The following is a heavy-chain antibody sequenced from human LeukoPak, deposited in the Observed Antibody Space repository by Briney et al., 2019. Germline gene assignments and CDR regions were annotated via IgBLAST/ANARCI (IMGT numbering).Heavy chain of an antibody. J-gene: IGHJ4*02. CDR1: GGSFSGYY. CDR3: ARGPRWLDY. D-gene: IGHD6-13*01. Sequence: PSETLSLTCAVYGGSFSGYYWGWIRQPPGKGLEWIGEINHSGSTNYNPSLKSRVTISVDTSKNQFSLKLSSVTAADTAVYYCARGPRWLDYWGQGTLVTVSS. V-gene: IGHV4-34*01. CDR2: INHSGST.